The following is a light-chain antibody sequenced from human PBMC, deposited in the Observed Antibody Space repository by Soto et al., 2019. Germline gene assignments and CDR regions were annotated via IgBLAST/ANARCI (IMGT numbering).Light chain of an antibody. CDR2: DVS. CDR1: SSDVGGHNS. Sequence: QSALTQPASVSGSPGQSITISCTGTSSDVGGHNSVAWYQHNPGKAPKLMIYDVSNRPSGVSSRFSGSKSGNTASLSISGLQAEDEADYYCSSYTSSSTLVFGTRTKVTVL. J-gene: IGLJ1*01. CDR3: SSYTSSSTLV. V-gene: IGLV2-14*01.